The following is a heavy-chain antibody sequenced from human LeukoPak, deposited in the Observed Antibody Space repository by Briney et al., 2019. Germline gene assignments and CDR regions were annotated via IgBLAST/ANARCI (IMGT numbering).Heavy chain of an antibody. V-gene: IGHV4-34*09. Sequence: SETLSLTCAVYGGSFSGYYWSWIRQHPGKGLEWIGYIYYSGSTYYNPSLKSRVTISVDTSKNQFSLKLSSVTAADTAVYYCARGGLGIMITFGGVTTPFDYWGQGTLVTVSS. D-gene: IGHD3-16*01. J-gene: IGHJ4*02. CDR2: IYYSGST. CDR3: ARGGLGIMITFGGVTTPFDY. CDR1: GGSFSGYY.